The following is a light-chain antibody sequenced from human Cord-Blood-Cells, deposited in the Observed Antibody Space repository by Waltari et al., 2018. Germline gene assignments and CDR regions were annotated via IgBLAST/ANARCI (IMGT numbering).Light chain of an antibody. CDR1: QSVSSSY. Sequence: DIVLTQSPGTLSLSPGERATLSCRASQSVSSSYLAWYQQKPGQAPRLLIYGASSRATGIPDRFSGSGCGTDFTLTISRLEPEDFAVYYCQQYGSSPYTCGQGTKLESK. CDR3: QQYGSSPYT. CDR2: GAS. J-gene: IGKJ2*01. V-gene: IGKV3-20*01.